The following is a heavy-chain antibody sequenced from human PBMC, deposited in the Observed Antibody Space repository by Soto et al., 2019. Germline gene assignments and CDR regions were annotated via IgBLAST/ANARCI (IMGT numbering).Heavy chain of an antibody. J-gene: IGHJ6*01. Sequence: ASVKVSCKASGYTFTTYAMHWVRQAPGQSLEWMGWINAGNGNTEYSQRFQGRVTITRDTSASTGYMEVSSLRSEDTAVYYCARTRRYCTSTSCPGDYYYGMDVWGQGTTVPVSS. CDR1: GYTFTTYA. V-gene: IGHV1-3*01. CDR3: ARTRRYCTSTSCPGDYYYGMDV. D-gene: IGHD2-2*01. CDR2: INAGNGNT.